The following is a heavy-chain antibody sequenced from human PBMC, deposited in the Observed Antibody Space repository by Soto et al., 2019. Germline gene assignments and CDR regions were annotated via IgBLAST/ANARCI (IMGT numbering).Heavy chain of an antibody. J-gene: IGHJ5*02. V-gene: IGHV3-9*01. Sequence: GGSLRLSCAASGFTFDDYAMHWVRQAPGKGLEWVSGISWNSGSIGYADSVKGRFTISRDNAKNSLYLQMNSLRAEDTALYYCAKENGGEGENWFDPWGQGTLVTVSS. D-gene: IGHD2-8*01. CDR2: ISWNSGSI. CDR3: AKENGGEGENWFDP. CDR1: GFTFDDYA.